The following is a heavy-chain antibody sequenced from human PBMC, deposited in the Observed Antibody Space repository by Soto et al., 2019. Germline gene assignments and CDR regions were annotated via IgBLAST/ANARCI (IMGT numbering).Heavy chain of an antibody. J-gene: IGHJ4*02. CDR1: KFTFSTYG. CDR3: AKAGHYYDTSGYNFDS. CDR2: ITYDGNNK. V-gene: IGHV3-30*18. Sequence: LRLSCAASKFTFSTYGMHWVRQAPGKGLEWVAVITYDGNNKYYADSGKGRFTISRDNSQNTLYLQMDSLRAEDTAVYYCAKAGHYYDTSGYNFDSWGQGTLVTAPQ. D-gene: IGHD3-22*01.